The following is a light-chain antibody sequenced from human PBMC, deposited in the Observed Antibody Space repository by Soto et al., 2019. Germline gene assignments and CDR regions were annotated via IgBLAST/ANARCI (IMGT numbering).Light chain of an antibody. V-gene: IGKV1-39*01. CDR1: QTLNNY. CDR2: AAS. Sequence: DIQMTQSPSSVSASVGDRVTITCRASQTLNNYLTWFQQKPGKAPKVLIYAASTLQSGAPSRFSGSGSGAEFTLTISSLQPEDFATYYCQQSFSPLLTFGGGTKVEIK. CDR3: QQSFSPLLT. J-gene: IGKJ4*01.